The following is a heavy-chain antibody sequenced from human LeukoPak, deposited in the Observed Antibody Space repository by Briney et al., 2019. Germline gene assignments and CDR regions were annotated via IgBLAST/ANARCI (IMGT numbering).Heavy chain of an antibody. CDR2: IRSKANSYAT. CDR1: GFTFSGSA. D-gene: IGHD3-22*01. Sequence: GGSLRLSCAASGFTFSGSALHWVRQASGKGLEWVGRIRSKANSYATAYAASVNGRFTISRDDSKNTAYLQMNSLKTEDTAVYYCTRLAGDTGVYYYVQWGQGTLVTVSS. V-gene: IGHV3-73*01. J-gene: IGHJ4*02. CDR3: TRLAGDTGVYYYVQ.